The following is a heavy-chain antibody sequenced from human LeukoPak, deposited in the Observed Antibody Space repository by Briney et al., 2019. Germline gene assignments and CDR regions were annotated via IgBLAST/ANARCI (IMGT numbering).Heavy chain of an antibody. CDR2: ISSSSSYI. D-gene: IGHD6-19*01. CDR3: ARDLGLGLAVAGIPPGFDY. Sequence: GGSLRLSCAASGFTFSSYSMNWVRQAPGKGLEWVSSISSSSSYIYYADSAKGRFTISRDNAKNSLYLQMNSLRAEDTAVYYCARDLGLGLAVAGIPPGFDYWGQGTLVTVSS. J-gene: IGHJ4*02. CDR1: GFTFSSYS. V-gene: IGHV3-21*01.